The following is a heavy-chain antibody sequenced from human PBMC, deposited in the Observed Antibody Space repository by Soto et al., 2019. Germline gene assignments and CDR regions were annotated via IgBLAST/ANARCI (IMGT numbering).Heavy chain of an antibody. J-gene: IGHJ6*01. CDR1: GGSFSRYY. CDR2: INHSGST. V-gene: IGHV4-34*01. Sequence: PSETLSLTCDVYGGSFSRYYWNWIRQPPGKGLEWLGEINHSGSTNYNPSLESRVTISLDTSKTQFSLKLTSVTAADTAVYYCARGIQPPTLSPWDVWGPGTSVTVSS. D-gene: IGHD1-1*01. CDR3: ARGIQPPTLSPWDV.